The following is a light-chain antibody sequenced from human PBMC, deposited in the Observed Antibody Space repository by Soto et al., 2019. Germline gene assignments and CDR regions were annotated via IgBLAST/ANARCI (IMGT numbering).Light chain of an antibody. Sequence: NFMLTQPHSVSESPGKTVTISCTRSSGGIASNYVQWYQQRPGSAPTTVIYEDNQRPSGVPDRFSGSIDSSSNSASLTISGLKTEDEADYYCQSYDSKDVVFGGGTKVTVL. V-gene: IGLV6-57*04. J-gene: IGLJ2*01. CDR3: QSYDSKDVV. CDR1: SGGIASNY. CDR2: EDN.